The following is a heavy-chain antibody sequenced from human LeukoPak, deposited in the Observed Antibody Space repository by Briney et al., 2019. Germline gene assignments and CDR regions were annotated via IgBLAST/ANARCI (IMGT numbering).Heavy chain of an antibody. Sequence: ASVKVSCKASGYTFTGYYMHWVRQAPGQGLQWMGWINPNSGDTGYAQKFQGRVTMTRDTSITTAYMELTRLRSDDTAVYYCARERPIVVVVAATDLDYWGQGTLVTVSS. D-gene: IGHD2-15*01. CDR2: INPNSGDT. V-gene: IGHV1-2*02. CDR1: GYTFTGYY. CDR3: ARERPIVVVVAATDLDY. J-gene: IGHJ4*02.